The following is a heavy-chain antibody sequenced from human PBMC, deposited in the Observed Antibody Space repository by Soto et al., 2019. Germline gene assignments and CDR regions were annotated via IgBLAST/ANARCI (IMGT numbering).Heavy chain of an antibody. CDR3: AHIDPEIVTVGGHGGFDY. D-gene: IGHD5-12*01. Sequence: QITLKESGPTLVRPPQTLTLTCTFSGFSLTSGVGVGWIRQPPGKALEGLALIYWDDDKRYSPSLKNRLTITKETSNNQVVLTMTNVGPVDTATYFCAHIDPEIVTVGGHGGFDYWGQGTLVTVSS. CDR2: IYWDDDK. CDR1: GFSLTSGVG. V-gene: IGHV2-5*02. J-gene: IGHJ4*02.